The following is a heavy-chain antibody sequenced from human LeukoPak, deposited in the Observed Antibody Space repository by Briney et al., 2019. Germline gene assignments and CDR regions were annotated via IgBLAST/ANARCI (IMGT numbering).Heavy chain of an antibody. D-gene: IGHD4-11*01. CDR3: AKPTTVTAPAAFDF. CDR2: IYPGDSDT. V-gene: IGHV5-51*01. J-gene: IGHJ3*01. Sequence: GESLKISCKGSGYSFTTYWIAWVRQMPGKGLEWMGIIYPGDSDTRYSPSFQGQVTMSVDKSINTAYLQWNSLKASDTAAYYCAKPTTVTAPAAFDFWGQGTMVTVSS. CDR1: GYSFTTYW.